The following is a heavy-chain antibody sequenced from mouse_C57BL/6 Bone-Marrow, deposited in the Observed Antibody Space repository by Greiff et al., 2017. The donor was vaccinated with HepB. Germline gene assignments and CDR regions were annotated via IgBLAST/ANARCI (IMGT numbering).Heavy chain of an antibody. CDR1: GFSFNTYA. Sequence: DAGGGLVQPKGSLKLSCAAFGFSFNTYAMHWVRQAPGKGLEWVARIRSKSNNYATYYADSVKDRFTISRDDSESMLYLQMNNLKTEDTAMYYCVRCSSSYFDYWGQGTTLTVSS. CDR2: IRSKSNNYAT. V-gene: IGHV10-1*01. CDR3: VRCSSSYFDY. D-gene: IGHD1-1*01. J-gene: IGHJ2*01.